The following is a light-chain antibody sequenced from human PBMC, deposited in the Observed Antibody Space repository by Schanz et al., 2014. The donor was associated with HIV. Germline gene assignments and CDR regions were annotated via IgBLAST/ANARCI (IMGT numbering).Light chain of an antibody. CDR1: QGISNS. CDR3: QVLNSYPFT. Sequence: DIQMTQSPSTLSVSVRDRVTITCRASQGISNSLAWYQQKPGKGPKLLIYAASTLQTGVPSRFSGSGSGTDFPLTISNLQPEDCANYYCQVLNSYPFTFGGGTKVEIK. J-gene: IGKJ4*01. CDR2: AAS. V-gene: IGKV1-9*01.